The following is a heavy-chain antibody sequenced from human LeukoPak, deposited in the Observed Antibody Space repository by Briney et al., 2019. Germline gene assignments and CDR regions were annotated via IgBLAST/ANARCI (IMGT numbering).Heavy chain of an antibody. CDR2: IWSGGRDK. CDR3: ARDHRTTVTVYYFDY. J-gene: IGHJ4*02. V-gene: IGHV3-33*01. Sequence: GGTLRLSCAASGFTFSSYGMHWVRQPPGKGLEWVAVIWSGGRDKYYAASVKGRFTISRDNSKITLYLHMNSLRAEDTAVYYCARDHRTTVTVYYFDYWGQGTLVTVSS. D-gene: IGHD4-17*01. CDR1: GFTFSSYG.